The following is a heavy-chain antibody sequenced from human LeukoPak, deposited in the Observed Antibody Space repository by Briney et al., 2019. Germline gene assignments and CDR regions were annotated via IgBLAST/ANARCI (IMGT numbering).Heavy chain of an antibody. CDR3: AMFQQLDYYYYGMDV. J-gene: IGHJ6*02. V-gene: IGHV1-2*02. Sequence: ASVKVSCRASGYTFTDYYMHWLRQAPGQGLEWMGWINPNSGVTNYAQKFQGRVTMTRNTSISTAYMELSSLRSEDTAVYYCAMFQQLDYYYYGMDVWGQGTTVTVSS. CDR2: INPNSGVT. D-gene: IGHD6-13*01. CDR1: GYTFTDYY.